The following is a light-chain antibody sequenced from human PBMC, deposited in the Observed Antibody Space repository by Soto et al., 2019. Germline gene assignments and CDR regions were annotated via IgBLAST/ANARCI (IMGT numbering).Light chain of an antibody. Sequence: SVLTQPAYVSGSPGQSITISCTGTSSDVGGYNYVSWYQQHPGKAPKLMIYDVSNRPSGVSNRFSGSKSGNTASLTISGLQAEDEADYYCSSYTSSSTLAVFGTGTKVTVL. J-gene: IGLJ1*01. CDR1: SSDVGGYNY. V-gene: IGLV2-14*01. CDR2: DVS. CDR3: SSYTSSSTLAV.